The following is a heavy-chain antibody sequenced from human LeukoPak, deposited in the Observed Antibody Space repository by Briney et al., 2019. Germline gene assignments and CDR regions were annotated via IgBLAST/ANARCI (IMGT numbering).Heavy chain of an antibody. V-gene: IGHV4-30-2*01. CDR2: IYHSGST. CDR1: GGSISSGGYY. J-gene: IGHJ4*02. D-gene: IGHD4-17*01. CDR3: ARAFRMTTVTTYHYFDY. Sequence: SGTLSLTCTVSGGSISSGGYYWSWIRQPPGKGLEWIGYIYHSGSTYYNPSLKSRVTISVDRSKNQFSPKLSSVTAADTAVYYCARAFRMTTVTTYHYFDYWGQGTLVTVSS.